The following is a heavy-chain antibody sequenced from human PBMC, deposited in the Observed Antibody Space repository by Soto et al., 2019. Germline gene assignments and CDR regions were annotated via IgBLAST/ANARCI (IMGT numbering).Heavy chain of an antibody. CDR1: GFTFSSYG. Sequence: GGSLRLSCAASGFTFSSYGMHWVRQAPGKGLEWVAVIWYDGSNKYYADSVKGRFTISRDNSKNTLYLQMNSLRAEDTAVYYCARDHSATTVTPGYWGQGTPVTVSS. V-gene: IGHV3-33*01. CDR2: IWYDGSNK. D-gene: IGHD4-17*01. J-gene: IGHJ4*02. CDR3: ARDHSATTVTPGY.